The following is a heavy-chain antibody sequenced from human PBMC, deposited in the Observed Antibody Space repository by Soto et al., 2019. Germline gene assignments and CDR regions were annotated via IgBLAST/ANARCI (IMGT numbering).Heavy chain of an antibody. Sequence: ASVKVSCKVSGYTLTELSMHWVRQAPGKGLEWMGGFDPEDGETIYAQKFQGRVTMTEDTSTDTAYMELSSLRSEDTAVYYCATSYKLYAVSREFDPWGQGTLVTVSS. V-gene: IGHV1-24*01. CDR3: ATSYKLYAVSREFDP. D-gene: IGHD2-8*01. J-gene: IGHJ5*02. CDR1: GYTLTELS. CDR2: FDPEDGET.